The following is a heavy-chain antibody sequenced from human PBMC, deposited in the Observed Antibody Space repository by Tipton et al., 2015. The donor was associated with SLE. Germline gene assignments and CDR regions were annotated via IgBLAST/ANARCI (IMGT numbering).Heavy chain of an antibody. CDR3: ARVPSPNYYDSSGFPFDY. CDR1: GYTFTSYG. D-gene: IGHD3-22*01. J-gene: IGHJ4*02. V-gene: IGHV1-18*01. CDR2: ISAYNGNT. Sequence: QLVQSGAEVKKPGASVKVSCKASGYTFTSYGISWVRQAPGQGLEWMGWISAYNGNTNYAQKLQGRVTMTTDTSTSTAYMELRSLRSDDTAVYYCARVPSPNYYDSSGFPFDYWGQGTLVTVSS.